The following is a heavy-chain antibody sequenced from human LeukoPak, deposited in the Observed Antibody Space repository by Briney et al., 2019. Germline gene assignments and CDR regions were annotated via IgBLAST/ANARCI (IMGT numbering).Heavy chain of an antibody. CDR1: GFTFSDAW. CDR3: TTGNWGPY. CDR2: IKRKTDGGTT. Sequence: GGSLRLSCAASGFTFSDAWMNWVRQAPGKGLEWVGRIKRKTDGGTTDYAAPVKGRFTISRDDSKNTLYLQMNSLKTEDIAVYYCTTGNWGPYWGQGTLVTVSS. D-gene: IGHD7-27*01. V-gene: IGHV3-15*07. J-gene: IGHJ4*02.